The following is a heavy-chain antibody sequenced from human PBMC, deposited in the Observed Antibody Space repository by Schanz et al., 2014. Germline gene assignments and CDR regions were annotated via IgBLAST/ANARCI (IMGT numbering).Heavy chain of an antibody. D-gene: IGHD4-17*01. CDR2: IKSDGSST. J-gene: IGHJ3*02. CDR3: ARKMKLGVYGGKGHDSLDI. V-gene: IGHV3-74*02. Sequence: EVQLVESGGDLVQPGGSLRLSCAASGFTFSSYWMHWVRQVPGKGLVWVSRIKSDGSSTSYADSVKGRFTISRDNAKNTLYLQMNTLRAEDTAVYYCARKMKLGVYGGKGHDSLDIWGQGTMVTVSS. CDR1: GFTFSSYW.